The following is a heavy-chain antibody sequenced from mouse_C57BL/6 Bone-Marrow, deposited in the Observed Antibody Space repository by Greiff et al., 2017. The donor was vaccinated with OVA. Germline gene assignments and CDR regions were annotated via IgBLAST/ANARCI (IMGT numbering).Heavy chain of an antibody. CDR2: IDPEDGET. CDR1: GFNIKDYY. Sequence: VQLQQSGAELVKPGASVKLSCTASGFNIKDYYMHWVKQRTEQGLEWIGRIDPEDGETKYDPKFQCKATITADTSSNTAYLQLSSLTSEDTAVYYCARSDDYDAMDYWGQGTSVTVSS. V-gene: IGHV14-2*01. CDR3: ARSDDYDAMDY. J-gene: IGHJ4*01.